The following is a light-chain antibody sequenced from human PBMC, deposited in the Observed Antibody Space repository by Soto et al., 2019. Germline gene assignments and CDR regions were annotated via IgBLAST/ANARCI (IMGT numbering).Light chain of an antibody. V-gene: IGLV2-14*01. CDR2: EVS. Sequence: QSALTQPASVSGSPGQSITISCTGTSSDVGGYNYVSWYQQHPGKAPKLMIYEVSNRPSGVSNRFSGSKSGNTASLTISGLQAEYEADYYCSSYASSSTLVFGTGTNVTVL. CDR3: SSYASSSTLV. CDR1: SSDVGGYNY. J-gene: IGLJ1*01.